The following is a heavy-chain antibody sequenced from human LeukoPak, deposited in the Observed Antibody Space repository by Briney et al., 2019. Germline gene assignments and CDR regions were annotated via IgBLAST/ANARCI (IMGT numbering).Heavy chain of an antibody. CDR1: GFTFNKYG. Sequence: QSGGSLILSCAASGFTFNKYGIHWVRQPPGKGLEWVAFIRYDGSKKYYADSVKGRFTLSRDTSKNTLYLQLNSLKGEDTAVYYCAKDSRISYYMDVWGKGTTVTVSS. D-gene: IGHD2-2*01. CDR3: AKDSRISYYMDV. J-gene: IGHJ6*03. CDR2: IRYDGSKK. V-gene: IGHV3-30*02.